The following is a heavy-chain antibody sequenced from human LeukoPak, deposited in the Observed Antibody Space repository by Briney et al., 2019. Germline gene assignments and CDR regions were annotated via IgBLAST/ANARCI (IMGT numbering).Heavy chain of an antibody. D-gene: IGHD3-16*01. Sequence: GGSLRLSCVASGFIFRDYTMNWVRQTPGKGLEWVSAINKGGSYMAYADSVKGRFTVSRDNAKNSLFLQMNSLRAEDTAVYYCAKESPGDLDYWGQGTLVTVSS. CDR2: INKGGSYM. V-gene: IGHV3-21*04. CDR1: GFIFRDYT. J-gene: IGHJ4*02. CDR3: AKESPGDLDY.